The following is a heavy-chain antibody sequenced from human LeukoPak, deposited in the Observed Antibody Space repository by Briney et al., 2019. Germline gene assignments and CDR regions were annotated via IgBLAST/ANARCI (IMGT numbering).Heavy chain of an antibody. CDR1: GGSISSGDYF. V-gene: IGHV4-30-4*01. Sequence: SETLSLTCTVSGGSISSGDYFWSWIRQPPGKGLEWIGYIYYSGSTSYNPSLKSRVDISVDTSRNQFSLKLSSVTAADTAAYYCARDDYDSSAYSEAAWFDPWGQGTLVTVSS. CDR3: ARDDYDSSAYSEAAWFDP. J-gene: IGHJ5*02. CDR2: IYYSGST. D-gene: IGHD3-22*01.